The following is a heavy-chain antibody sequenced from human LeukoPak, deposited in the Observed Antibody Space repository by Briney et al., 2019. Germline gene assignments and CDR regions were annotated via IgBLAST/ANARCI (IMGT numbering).Heavy chain of an antibody. CDR1: GYTFTSYG. J-gene: IGHJ3*02. Sequence: ASVKVSCKASGYTFTSYGISWVRQAPGQGLEWMGWISAYNGNTNYAQKLQGRVTMTTDTSTSTAYMELRSLRSGDTAVYYCARVLGFDWSNAFDMWGQGTMVTVSS. D-gene: IGHD3-9*01. CDR3: ARVLGFDWSNAFDM. V-gene: IGHV1-18*01. CDR2: ISAYNGNT.